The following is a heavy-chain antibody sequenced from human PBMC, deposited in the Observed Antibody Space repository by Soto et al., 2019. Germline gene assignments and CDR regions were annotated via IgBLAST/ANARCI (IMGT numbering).Heavy chain of an antibody. J-gene: IGHJ6*02. V-gene: IGHV4-34*01. D-gene: IGHD2-2*02. Sequence: QVQLQQWGAGLLKPSETLSLTCAVYGGSFSGYYWSWIRQPPGKGLEWIGEINHSGSTNYNPSLTSRVTISVDTSKNQFSRKLSSVTAADTAVYYCARFVVVPAAIRCYYYYSGMDVWGQGTTVTVSS. CDR3: ARFVVVPAAIRCYYYYSGMDV. CDR2: INHSGST. CDR1: GGSFSGYY.